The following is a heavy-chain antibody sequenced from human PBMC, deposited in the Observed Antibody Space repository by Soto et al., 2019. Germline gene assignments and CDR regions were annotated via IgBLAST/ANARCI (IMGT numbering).Heavy chain of an antibody. CDR1: GFTVSSNY. J-gene: IGHJ6*03. V-gene: IGHV3-66*01. CDR2: IYSGGST. CDR3: ARDSYGDYRQLPYYYYMDV. Sequence: GGSLRLSCAASGFTVSSNYMSWVRQAPGKGLEWVSVIYSGGSTYYADSVKGRFTISRDNSKNTLYLQMNSLRAEDTAVYYCARDSYGDYRQLPYYYYMDVWGKGTTVTVSS. D-gene: IGHD4-17*01.